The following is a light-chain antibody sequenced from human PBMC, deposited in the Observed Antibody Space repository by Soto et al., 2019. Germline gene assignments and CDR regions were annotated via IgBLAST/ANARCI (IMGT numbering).Light chain of an antibody. CDR1: QSISSW. CDR2: DAS. J-gene: IGKJ1*01. V-gene: IGKV1-5*01. Sequence: DIQMNQSPSTLSASVGDSVTITCRASQSISSWLAWYQHKPVQAPKHLIYDASSLDSGVPSRFSGSGSGTEFTLTISSLQPDDFAAYYCIQYNSHPRTFGQGTKVEIK. CDR3: IQYNSHPRT.